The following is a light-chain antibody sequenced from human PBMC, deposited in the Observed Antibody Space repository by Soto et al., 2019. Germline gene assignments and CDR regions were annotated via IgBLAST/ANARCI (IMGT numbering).Light chain of an antibody. J-gene: IGKJ1*01. V-gene: IGKV3-20*01. CDR1: QSVSSSY. Sequence: EIVLTQSPGTLXLSPXEXXTLSCRASQSVSSSYLAWYQQKPGQTPRLLIYGASIRATGIPDRFSGSGSGTDFTLTISRLEPEDFAVYYCQQYGSSPGTFGHGTKVEIK. CDR2: GAS. CDR3: QQYGSSPGT.